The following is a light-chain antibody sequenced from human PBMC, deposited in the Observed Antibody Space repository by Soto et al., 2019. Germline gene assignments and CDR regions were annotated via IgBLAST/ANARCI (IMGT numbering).Light chain of an antibody. Sequence: TPTPSTLSAYVRDSVPITCRASQSISTSLAWYQQRPGKAPKLLIYDASSLESGVPSRFSGSGSGTEFTFTISSLQPDDFATDYCQFGLTFCGGANV. CDR1: QSISTS. J-gene: IGKJ4*01. CDR3: QFGLT. CDR2: DAS. V-gene: IGKV1-5*01.